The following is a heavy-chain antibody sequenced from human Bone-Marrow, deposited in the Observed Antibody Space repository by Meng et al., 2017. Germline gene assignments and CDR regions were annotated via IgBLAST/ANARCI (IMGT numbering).Heavy chain of an antibody. CDR3: ARMRQQLRYYYGMDV. V-gene: IGHV2-26*01. CDR1: GFSLSNARMG. CDR2: IFSNDEK. D-gene: IGHD6-13*01. J-gene: IGHJ6*02. Sequence: SGPTLVKPTETLTLTCTVSGFSLSNARMGVSWIRQPPGKALEWLAHIFSNDEKSYSTSLKSRLTISKDTSKSQVVLTMTNMGPVDTATYYCARMRQQLRYYYGMDVWGQGTTVTVSS.